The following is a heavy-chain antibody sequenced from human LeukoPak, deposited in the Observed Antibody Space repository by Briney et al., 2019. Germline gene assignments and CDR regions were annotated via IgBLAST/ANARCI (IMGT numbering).Heavy chain of an antibody. D-gene: IGHD2-15*01. J-gene: IGHJ3*02. Sequence: PSETLSLTCAVSGGSISSSNWWSWVRQPPGQGVEWIGEIYHSGSTNYNPPLKSRVTISVDKSKNQFSLKLGSVTAADPAVYYCARKVVVVAATNVFDIWGQGTMVTVSS. V-gene: IGHV4-4*02. CDR3: ARKVVVVAATNVFDI. CDR1: GGSISSSNW. CDR2: IYHSGST.